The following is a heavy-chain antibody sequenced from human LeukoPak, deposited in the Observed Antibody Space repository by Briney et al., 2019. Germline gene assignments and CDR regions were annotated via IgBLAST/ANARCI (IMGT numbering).Heavy chain of an antibody. CDR1: GFTFSSYA. D-gene: IGHD3-3*01. CDR3: AKEYAIFGVVMNAFDI. V-gene: IGHV3-23*01. CDR2: ISGSGGST. Sequence: GGSLRLSCAASGFTFSSYAMSWVRQAPGKGLEWVSPISGSGGSTYYADSVKGRFTISRDNSKNTLYLQMNSLRAEDTAVYYCAKEYAIFGVVMNAFDIWGQGTMVTVSS. J-gene: IGHJ3*02.